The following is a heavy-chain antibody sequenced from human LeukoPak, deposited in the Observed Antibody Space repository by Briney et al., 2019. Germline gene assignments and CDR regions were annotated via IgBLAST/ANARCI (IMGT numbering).Heavy chain of an antibody. J-gene: IGHJ4*02. V-gene: IGHV3-53*01. Sequence: PGGSLRLSCAASGFXVSSNYMSWVRQAPGKGLEWVSVIYAGGSTYYADSVKGRFTISRDNSKSTLYLQMNSLRAADTAVYYCASTYYYGRHDYWGQGTLVTVSS. CDR3: ASTYYYGRHDY. D-gene: IGHD3-10*01. CDR1: GFXVSSNY. CDR2: IYAGGST.